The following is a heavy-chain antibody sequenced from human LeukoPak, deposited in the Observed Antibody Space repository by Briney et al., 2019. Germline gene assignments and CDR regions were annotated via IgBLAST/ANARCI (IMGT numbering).Heavy chain of an antibody. CDR1: GASVSTSPYY. Sequence: PSETLSLTCKVSGASVSTSPYYWTWIRQPAGEGLEWIGRIFNIGPANYNPSFKSRVTISRDTSKNDFSLNLNSVTAADTAVYYCAASWNDERCFDPWGQGTLVIVSS. D-gene: IGHD1-1*01. J-gene: IGHJ5*02. V-gene: IGHV4-61*10. CDR2: IFNIGPA. CDR3: AASWNDERCFDP.